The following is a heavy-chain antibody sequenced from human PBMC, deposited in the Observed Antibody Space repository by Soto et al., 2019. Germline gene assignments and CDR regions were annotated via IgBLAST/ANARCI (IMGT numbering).Heavy chain of an antibody. D-gene: IGHD2-15*01. CDR2: ISSSSSYI. V-gene: IGHV3-21*01. Sequence: GGSLRLSCAASGFTFSSYSMNWVRQAPGKGLEWVSSISSSSSYIYYADSVKGRFTISRDNVNKLLYLQMNSRGAAETAVYYCGRDEFEGYCSCGSCFETTEVDYWGQGTLVTVSS. J-gene: IGHJ4*02. CDR3: GRDEFEGYCSCGSCFETTEVDY. CDR1: GFTFSSYS.